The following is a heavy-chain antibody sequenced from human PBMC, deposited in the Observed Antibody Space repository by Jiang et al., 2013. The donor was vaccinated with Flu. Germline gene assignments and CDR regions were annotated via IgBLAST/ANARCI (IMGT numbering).Heavy chain of an antibody. CDR3: ARLYKYTQTPVDDGLDM. CDR2: IDPSDSYT. Sequence: SLRISCKGSGYSFTSYWISWCARCPERPGVDGRIDPSDSYTSYSPSFQGHVTISVDKSSSSAYLQWSSLRASDTAMYYCARLYKYTQTPVDDGLDMWGQGILVTVSS. D-gene: IGHD4/OR15-4a*01. J-gene: IGHJ4*02. V-gene: IGHV5-10-1*01. CDR1: GYSFTSYW.